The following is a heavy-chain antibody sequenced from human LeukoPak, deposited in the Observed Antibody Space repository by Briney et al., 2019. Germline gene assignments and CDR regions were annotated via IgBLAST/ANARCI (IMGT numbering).Heavy chain of an antibody. Sequence: PSETLSLTCTVSGGSISSSSYYWGWIRQPPGKGLEWIGRIYYSGSTYYNPSLKSRVTISVDTSKNQFSLKLSSVTAADTAVYYCARGGKRYCSSTSCHENWFDPWGQGTLSPSPQ. CDR1: GGSISSSSYY. D-gene: IGHD2-2*01. V-gene: IGHV4-39*07. CDR2: IYYSGST. J-gene: IGHJ5*02. CDR3: ARGGKRYCSSTSCHENWFDP.